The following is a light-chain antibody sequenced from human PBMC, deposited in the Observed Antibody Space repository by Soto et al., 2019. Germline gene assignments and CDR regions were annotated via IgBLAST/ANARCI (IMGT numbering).Light chain of an antibody. CDR1: QSISIY. V-gene: IGKV1-39*01. CDR3: QQSYSTLGT. Sequence: DMQMTQSPSSLSASVGDRVSISCRASQSISIYLNCYQQKPGKAPKLLIYAASSLQSGVPSRFSGSRSGTDFTLTISNLQPEDFATYYCQQSYSTLGTFGQGTKVDIK. J-gene: IGKJ1*01. CDR2: AAS.